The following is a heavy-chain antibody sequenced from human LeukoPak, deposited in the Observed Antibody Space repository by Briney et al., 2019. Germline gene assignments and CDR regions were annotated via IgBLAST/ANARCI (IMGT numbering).Heavy chain of an antibody. CDR3: ARAPYYDFWSGNSNWFDP. J-gene: IGHJ5*02. V-gene: IGHV4-34*01. D-gene: IGHD3-3*01. CDR2: INHSGST. CDR1: GGSFSGYY. Sequence: SETLSLTCAVYGGSFSGYYWSWIRQPPGEGLEWIGEINHSGSTNYNPSLKSRVTISVDTSKNQFSLKLSSVTAADTAVYYCARAPYYDFWSGNSNWFDPWGQGTLVTVSS.